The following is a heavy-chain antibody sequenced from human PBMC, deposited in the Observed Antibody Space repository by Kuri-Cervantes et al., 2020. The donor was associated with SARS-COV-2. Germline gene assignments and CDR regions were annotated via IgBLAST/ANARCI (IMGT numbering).Heavy chain of an antibody. CDR2: IAGSLT. Sequence: LPLTCAASTLTFNTYNMNWVRQAPGKGLEWVSSIAGSLTYYADSVKGRFTISRDNAKNSLYLQMNSLRAEDTALYYCARESSSSTYAFDIWGQGTMVTVAS. CDR3: ARESSSSTYAFDI. V-gene: IGHV3-21*01. J-gene: IGHJ3*02. CDR1: TLTFNTYN. D-gene: IGHD6-6*01.